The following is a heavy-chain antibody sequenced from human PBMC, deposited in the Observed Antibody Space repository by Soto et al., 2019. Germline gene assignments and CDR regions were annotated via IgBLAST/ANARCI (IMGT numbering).Heavy chain of an antibody. CDR1: GYTFTSYY. CDR3: ARCDRTSCYTRYYYYGMDV. J-gene: IGHJ6*02. Sequence: ASVKVSCKASGYTFTSYYIHWVRQAPGQGLEWMGIINPSGGSTSYAQKFQGRVTMTRDTSTSTVYMELSSLRSEDTAVYYCARCDRTSCYTRYYYYGMDVWGQGTTVTVSS. CDR2: INPSGGST. D-gene: IGHD2-2*02. V-gene: IGHV1-46*01.